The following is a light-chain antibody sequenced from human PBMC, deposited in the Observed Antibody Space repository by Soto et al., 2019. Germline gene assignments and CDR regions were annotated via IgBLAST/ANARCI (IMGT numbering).Light chain of an antibody. CDR2: DAS. J-gene: IGKJ1*01. CDR1: QSISSW. V-gene: IGKV1-5*01. Sequence: DIQMTQSPSTLSASVGDRVTITCRASQSISSWLAWYQQKPGKAPKLLIYDASSLESGVPSRFSGSGSGTEFALTISSLQPDDFATYYCQQYNSYSWTFGQETNVEIK. CDR3: QQYNSYSWT.